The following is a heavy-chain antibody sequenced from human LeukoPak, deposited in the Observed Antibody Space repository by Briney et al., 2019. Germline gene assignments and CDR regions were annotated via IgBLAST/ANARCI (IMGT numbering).Heavy chain of an antibody. J-gene: IGHJ4*02. CDR1: GFTFDDYA. CDR3: AKDYRSTIAVAGLAFDY. Sequence: PGRSLRLSCAASGFTFDDYAMHWVRQAPGKGLEWASGISWNSGSIGYADSVKGRFTISRDNAKNSLYLQMNSLRAEDTALYYCAKDYRSTIAVAGLAFDYWGQGTLVTVSS. D-gene: IGHD6-19*01. V-gene: IGHV3-9*01. CDR2: ISWNSGSI.